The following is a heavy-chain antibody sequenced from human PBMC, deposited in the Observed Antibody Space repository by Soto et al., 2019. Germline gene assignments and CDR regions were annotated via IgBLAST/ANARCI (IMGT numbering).Heavy chain of an antibody. D-gene: IGHD3-10*01. CDR1: GGSISSSSYY. J-gene: IGHJ5*02. CDR3: ARHGQVVFRGVITGYWFDP. Sequence: PSETLSLTCTVSGGSISSSSYYWGWIRQPPGKGLEWIGYIYYSGSTNYNPSLKSRVTISVDTSKNQFSLKLSSVTAADTAVYYCARHGQVVFRGVITGYWFDPWGQGTLVTVSS. V-gene: IGHV4-61*05. CDR2: IYYSGST.